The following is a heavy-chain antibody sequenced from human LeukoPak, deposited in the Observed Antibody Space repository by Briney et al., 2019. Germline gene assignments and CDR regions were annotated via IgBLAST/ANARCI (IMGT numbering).Heavy chain of an antibody. D-gene: IGHD3-22*01. Sequence: GGSLRLSCAASGFTFSSYEMNWVRQAPGKGLEWVSYISSSGSTIYYADSVKGRFTISRDNAKNSLYLQMNSLRAEDTAVYYCARDYYDSSGYYPPLGYWGQGTLVTVSS. CDR3: ARDYYDSSGYYPPLGY. CDR1: GFTFSSYE. V-gene: IGHV3-48*03. CDR2: ISSSGSTI. J-gene: IGHJ4*02.